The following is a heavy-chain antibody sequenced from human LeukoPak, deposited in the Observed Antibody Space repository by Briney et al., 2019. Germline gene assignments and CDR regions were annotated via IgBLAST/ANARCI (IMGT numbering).Heavy chain of an antibody. D-gene: IGHD3-22*01. V-gene: IGHV4-4*07. Sequence: SETLSLTCTVSGGSISRYYWSWIRQPAGKGLEWIGRIYTSGSTNYNPSLKSRVTMSVDTSKNQFSLKLSSVTAADTAVYYCARDWPPHYYDSSGYEGDYYYYYMDVWGKGTTVTVSS. CDR2: IYTSGST. J-gene: IGHJ6*03. CDR1: GGSISRYY. CDR3: ARDWPPHYYDSSGYEGDYYYYYMDV.